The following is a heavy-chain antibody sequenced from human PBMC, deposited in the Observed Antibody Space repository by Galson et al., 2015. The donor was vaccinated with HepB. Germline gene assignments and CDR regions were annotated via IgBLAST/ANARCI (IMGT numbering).Heavy chain of an antibody. CDR1: GFTFSNYA. J-gene: IGHJ3*01. CDR3: TRDPLRITITVVVQDAFDL. CDR2: ISHDGGNK. D-gene: IGHD3-22*01. V-gene: IGHV3-30-3*01. Sequence: SLRLSCAASGFTFSNYAIHWVRQAPGKGPEWVAVISHDGGNKYYADSVKGRFTISRDKSKNSVYLQMNSLRVEDTALYYCTRDPLRITITVVVQDAFDLWGQGTMVTVSS.